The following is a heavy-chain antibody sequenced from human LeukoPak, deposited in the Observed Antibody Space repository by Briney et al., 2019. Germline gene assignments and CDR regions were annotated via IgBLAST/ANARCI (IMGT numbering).Heavy chain of an antibody. D-gene: IGHD5-24*01. Sequence: GGSLRLSCAASGFTFDDYTMHWVRQAPGKGLEWVSLISWDGTNTYYADSVKGRFTISRDNSKNSLYLQMNSLRTEDTALYYCAKEMATISFDYWGQGTLVTVSS. CDR3: AKEMATISFDY. CDR1: GFTFDDYT. CDR2: ISWDGTNT. J-gene: IGHJ4*02. V-gene: IGHV3-43*01.